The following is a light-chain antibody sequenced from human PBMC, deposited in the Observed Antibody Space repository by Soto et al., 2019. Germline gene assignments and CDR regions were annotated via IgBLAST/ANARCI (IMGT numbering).Light chain of an antibody. V-gene: IGLV1-44*01. CDR2: TND. CDR1: RSNIGGNT. CDR3: AAWDDSLTGCV. J-gene: IGLJ1*01. Sequence: QSVLTQPPSASGTPGQRVTISCSGSRSNIGGNTVNWYQQLPGTAPKLLIYTNDQRPSGVPDRFSGSKSGTSAPLVISGLQSEDEADYYCAAWDDSLTGCVFGTGTKVTVL.